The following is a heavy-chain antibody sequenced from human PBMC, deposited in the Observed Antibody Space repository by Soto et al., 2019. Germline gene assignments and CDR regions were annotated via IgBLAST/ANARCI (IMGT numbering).Heavy chain of an antibody. CDR3: ARGGYYDSSGARNYHYYGMNV. J-gene: IGHJ6*02. CDR2: ISPYSDET. D-gene: IGHD3-22*01. CDR1: GYTFSSYA. V-gene: IGHV1-18*01. Sequence: ASVKVSCKATGYTFSSYAISWVRQAPGQGLEWLGWISPYSDETQYAQKTQGRVSMTIDRSARTAYLDLRSLRSDDTAVYYCARGGYYDSSGARNYHYYGMNVWGQGTTVTVSS.